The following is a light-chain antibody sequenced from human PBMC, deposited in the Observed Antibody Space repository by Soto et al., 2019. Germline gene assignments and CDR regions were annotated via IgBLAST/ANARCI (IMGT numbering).Light chain of an antibody. CDR1: SGHSSYA. CDR3: QTWGTGIRV. Sequence: QSVLTQSPSASASLGASVKLTCTLSSGHSSYAIAWHQQRPEKGPRFLMKLNSDGSHTKGDGIPDRFSVSSSGAERYLSISSLQSEDEADYYCQTWGTGIRVFGTGTKLTVL. CDR2: LNSDGSH. J-gene: IGLJ1*01. V-gene: IGLV4-69*01.